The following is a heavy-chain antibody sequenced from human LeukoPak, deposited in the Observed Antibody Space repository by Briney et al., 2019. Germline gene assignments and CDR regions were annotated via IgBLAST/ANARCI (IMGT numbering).Heavy chain of an antibody. CDR1: GFTVTDNY. CDR2: ICSGGNT. J-gene: IGHJ3*02. D-gene: IGHD1-26*01. CDR3: AKDESQWALLQNDAFYI. V-gene: IGHV3-53*05. Sequence: GGSLRLSCVVSGFTVTDNYISWVRQAPGKGLEWGSIICSGGNTYYADSVKGRCTVSIDNSKNTRYLQQRSMMAEEPALEYCAKDESQWALLQNDAFYICGPRKMVTAS.